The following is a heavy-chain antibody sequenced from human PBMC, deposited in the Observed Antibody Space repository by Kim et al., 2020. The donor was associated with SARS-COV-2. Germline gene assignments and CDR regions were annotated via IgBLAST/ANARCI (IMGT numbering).Heavy chain of an antibody. J-gene: IGHJ4*02. Sequence: SETLSLTCTVSGGSISSYYWSWIRQPPGKGLEWIGHINYSGSTNYNPSLKRRVTISADTSKNQFSLKLSSVTAADTAAYYCSRGFDYWGQGTLATGYS. CDR3: SRGFDY. CDR2: INYSGST. CDR1: GGSISSYY. V-gene: IGHV4-59*01.